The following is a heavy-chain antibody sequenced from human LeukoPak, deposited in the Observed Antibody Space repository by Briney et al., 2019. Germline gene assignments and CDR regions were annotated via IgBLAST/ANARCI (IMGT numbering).Heavy chain of an antibody. CDR2: ISASGGTT. CDR1: GFTFSSYG. CDR3: AKERTGDPDVAFDI. D-gene: IGHD7-27*01. J-gene: IGHJ3*02. Sequence: GGSLRLSCAASGFTFSSYGISWVRQAPGKGLEWVSAISASGGTTYYADSVKGHFTISRDNSKITLYLQMNSLRAEDTAVYYCAKERTGDPDVAFDIWGQGTMVTVSS. V-gene: IGHV3-23*01.